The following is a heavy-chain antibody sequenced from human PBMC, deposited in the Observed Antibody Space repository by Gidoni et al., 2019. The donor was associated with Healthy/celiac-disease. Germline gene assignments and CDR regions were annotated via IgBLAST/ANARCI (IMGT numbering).Heavy chain of an antibody. CDR3: ARGSSLDDGGKLAFGY. D-gene: IGHD4-17*01. Sequence: QVQLVQSGAEVKEPGASVKVSCKASGYTFTGYWLHWVRQAPGQGLEGMAWLNPRSGATDYAQKFKGRVTMTRDTTISTAYMEVSRLTSEDTAVYYCARGSSLDDGGKLAFGYWGQGTLVTVSS. V-gene: IGHV1-2*02. CDR1: GYTFTGYW. CDR2: LNPRSGAT. J-gene: IGHJ4*02.